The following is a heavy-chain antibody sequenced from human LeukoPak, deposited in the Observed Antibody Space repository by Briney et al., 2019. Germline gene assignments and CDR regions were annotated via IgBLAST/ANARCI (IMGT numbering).Heavy chain of an antibody. CDR2: IHYSGST. CDR3: ARVFGPLDY. Sequence: SETLSLTCTVSGGSISSSSYYWGWIRQPPGKGLEWIGSIHYSGSTYYNPSLKSRVTISVDTSKNQFSLKLSSVTAADTAVYYCARVFGPLDYWGQGTLVTVSS. V-gene: IGHV4-39*07. D-gene: IGHD3-16*01. CDR1: GGSISSSSYY. J-gene: IGHJ4*02.